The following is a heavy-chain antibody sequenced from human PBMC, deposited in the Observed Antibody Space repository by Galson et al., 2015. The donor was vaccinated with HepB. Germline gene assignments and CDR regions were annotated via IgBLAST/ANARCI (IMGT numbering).Heavy chain of an antibody. J-gene: IGHJ6*02. Sequence: SLRLSCAASGFSFSSYTMNWVRQAPGKGPEWVSSISSGNNYIYYTDSERGRFTISRDNAKNSLYLQMNSLRTEDSAIYYCARDYYQLLPSARTFGVDVWGQGTTVTVSS. CDR3: ARDYYQLLPSARTFGVDV. D-gene: IGHD2-2*01. CDR2: ISSGNNYI. V-gene: IGHV3-21*06. CDR1: GFSFSSYT.